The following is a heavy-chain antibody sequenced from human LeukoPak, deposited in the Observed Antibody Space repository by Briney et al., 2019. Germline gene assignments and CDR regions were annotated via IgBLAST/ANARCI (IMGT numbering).Heavy chain of an antibody. V-gene: IGHV3-74*01. J-gene: IGHJ4*02. D-gene: IGHD4-17*01. CDR1: GFTFSSYW. CDR2: INSDGSST. Sequence: GGSLRLSCAASGFTFSSYWMHWVRQAPGKGLVWVSRINSDGSSTTYADSVKGRFTISRNNAKNTLYLQMNSLRAEDTAVYYCARWETTVTTLDYWGQGTLVTVSS. CDR3: ARWETTVTTLDY.